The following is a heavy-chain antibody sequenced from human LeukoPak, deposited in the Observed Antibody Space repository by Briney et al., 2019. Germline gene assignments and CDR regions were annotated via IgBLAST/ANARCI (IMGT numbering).Heavy chain of an antibody. J-gene: IGHJ4*02. CDR3: ARGEAVAEYFDY. Sequence: ASVKVSCKVSGYTLTELSMHWVRQAPGKGLEWMGGFDPEDGETIYAQKFQGRVTMTRDMSTSTVYMELSSLRSEDTAVYYCARGEAVAEYFDYWGQGTLVTVSS. V-gene: IGHV1-24*01. CDR1: GYTLTELS. CDR2: FDPEDGET. D-gene: IGHD6-19*01.